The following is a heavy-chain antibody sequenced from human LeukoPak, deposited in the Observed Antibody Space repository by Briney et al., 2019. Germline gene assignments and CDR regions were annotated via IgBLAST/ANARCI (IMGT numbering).Heavy chain of an antibody. D-gene: IGHD6-13*01. CDR3: ARDQYSSTWYRGAFDV. CDR1: GFTFTTSW. Sequence: GGSLRLSCAASGFTFTTSWMHWFRQAPGKGLVWVSRIESDGTSTTYADSVKGRFTISRDNAKNTLYLQMNSLRAEDTAAYYCARDQYSSTWYRGAFDVWGQGTMVSVSS. CDR2: IESDGTST. V-gene: IGHV3-74*01. J-gene: IGHJ3*01.